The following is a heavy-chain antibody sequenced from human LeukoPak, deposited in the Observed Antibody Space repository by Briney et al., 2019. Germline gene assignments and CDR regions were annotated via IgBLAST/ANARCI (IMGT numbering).Heavy chain of an antibody. CDR1: GFTFDEYA. D-gene: IGHD6-6*01. CDR3: AKDTGSYNSSPYYYYYYGLDA. Sequence: PGGSLRLSCAASGFTFDEYAMYWVRQAPGKGLEWVSSISWNTGDIGYADSVKGRFTISRDNAKNSLYLQMNSLRAEDTAIYYCAKDTGSYNSSPYYYYYYGLDAWGQGTTVTVSS. V-gene: IGHV3-9*01. J-gene: IGHJ6*02. CDR2: ISWNTGDI.